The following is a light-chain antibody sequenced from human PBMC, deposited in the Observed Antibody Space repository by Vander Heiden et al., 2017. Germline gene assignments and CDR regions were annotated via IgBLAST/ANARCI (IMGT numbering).Light chain of an antibody. CDR2: ATS. CDR3: QHANSFPFT. J-gene: IGKJ3*01. CDR1: QGINSL. Sequence: DIQMTQSPSAVSESVGDRVTITCRASQGINSLLAWYQQKPGKPPNLLMYATSSLQSGVPSRFSGSGSGTHFTLTISSLQPEDFATYYCQHANSFPFTFGPGTKVDVK. V-gene: IGKV1-12*01.